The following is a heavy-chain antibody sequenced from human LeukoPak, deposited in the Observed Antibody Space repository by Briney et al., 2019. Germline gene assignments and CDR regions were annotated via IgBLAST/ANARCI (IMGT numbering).Heavy chain of an antibody. Sequence: GGSLRLSCAASGFSFSNYAMHWVRQAPGKGLEWVAVLSYDGHNKYYGDSVKGRFTISRDNSKNTLYLQMNTLRVDDTALYYCAGESGHGAGTMGYWGQGTLVTVSS. J-gene: IGHJ4*02. CDR2: LSYDGHNK. CDR3: AGESGHGAGTMGY. V-gene: IGHV3-30-3*01. D-gene: IGHD3-16*01. CDR1: GFSFSNYA.